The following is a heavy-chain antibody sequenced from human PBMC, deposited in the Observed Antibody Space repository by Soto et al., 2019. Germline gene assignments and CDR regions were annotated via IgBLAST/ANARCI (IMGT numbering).Heavy chain of an antibody. V-gene: IGHV1-69*13. J-gene: IGHJ6*02. CDR1: GGTFSSYT. D-gene: IGHD3-3*01. CDR2: IIPIFGTA. Sequence: SVKVSCKASGGTFSSYTISWVRQAPGQGLEWMGGIIPIFGTANYAQKFQGRVTITADESTSTAYMELSSLRSEDTAVYYCARCCITIFGVVPNYCYYYGMDVWGQGTXVTVSS. CDR3: ARCCITIFGVVPNYCYYYGMDV.